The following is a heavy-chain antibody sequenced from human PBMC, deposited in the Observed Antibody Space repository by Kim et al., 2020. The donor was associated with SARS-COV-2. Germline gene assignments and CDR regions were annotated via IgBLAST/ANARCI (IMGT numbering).Heavy chain of an antibody. CDR3: ARDRDGYSYGSSGMDV. V-gene: IGHV3-30*07. D-gene: IGHD5-18*01. J-gene: IGHJ6*02. Sequence: VKGRLTISRDNSKNTVYLQMNSLRAEDTAVYYCARDRDGYSYGSSGMDVWGQGTTVTVSS.